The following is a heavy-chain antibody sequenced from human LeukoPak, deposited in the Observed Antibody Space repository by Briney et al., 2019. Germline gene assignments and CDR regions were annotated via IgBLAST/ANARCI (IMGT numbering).Heavy chain of an antibody. D-gene: IGHD6-19*01. CDR1: GYTFTSYG. Sequence: ASVNVSCKASGYTFTSYGISWVRQAPGQGLEWMGWISAYNGNTNYAQKLQGRVTMTTDTSTSTAYMELRSLRSDDTAVYYCARRQFSGWLRHDAFDIWGQGTMVTVSS. V-gene: IGHV1-18*01. CDR3: ARRQFSGWLRHDAFDI. J-gene: IGHJ3*02. CDR2: ISAYNGNT.